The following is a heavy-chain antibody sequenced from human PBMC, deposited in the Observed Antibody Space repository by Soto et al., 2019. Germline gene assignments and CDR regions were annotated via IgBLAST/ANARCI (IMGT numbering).Heavy chain of an antibody. D-gene: IGHD2-2*01. CDR3: ARIDCTSTTCYIVDY. Sequence: SETLSLTCVVYGGSFSGYYWGWIRQPPGKGLEWIGEINHRGTTNYNPALKSRVTISADTSKKQFSLKLSSVTAADTAVYYCARIDCTSTTCYIVDYWGQGTLVTVSS. CDR2: INHRGTT. CDR1: GGSFSGYY. J-gene: IGHJ4*02. V-gene: IGHV4-34*01.